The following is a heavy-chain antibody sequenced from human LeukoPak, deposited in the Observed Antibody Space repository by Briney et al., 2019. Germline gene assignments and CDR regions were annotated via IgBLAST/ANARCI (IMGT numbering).Heavy chain of an antibody. CDR1: GFTFSSYS. J-gene: IGHJ6*02. CDR2: IKQDGSNK. CDR3: ARDHRYDFWSGHYYCYGMDV. Sequence: GGSLRLSCVASGFTFSSYSMNWVRQAPGKGLEWVANIKQDGSNKYYADSVKGRFTISRDNSKNTLYLQMKSLRAEDTAVYYCARDHRYDFWSGHYYCYGMDVWGQGTTVTVSS. V-gene: IGHV3-33*08. D-gene: IGHD3-3*01.